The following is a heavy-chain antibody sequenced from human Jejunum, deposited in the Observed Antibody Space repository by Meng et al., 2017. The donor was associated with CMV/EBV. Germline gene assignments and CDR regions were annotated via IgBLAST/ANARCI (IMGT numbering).Heavy chain of an antibody. Sequence: GYDWGWIRQAPGKGLEWIGSISHSGSTYYNPSLKSRVTISLDTSENKFSLKLSSVTAADTALYYCAREIVFGVLVVDYYYYYGMDVWGQGTTVTVSS. D-gene: IGHD3-3*01. CDR2: ISHSGST. CDR1: GYD. CDR3: AREIVFGVLVVDYYYYYGMDV. J-gene: IGHJ6*02. V-gene: IGHV4-38-2*02.